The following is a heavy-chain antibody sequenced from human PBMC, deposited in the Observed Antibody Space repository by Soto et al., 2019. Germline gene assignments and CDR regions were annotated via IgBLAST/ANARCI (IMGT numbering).Heavy chain of an antibody. V-gene: IGHV4-34*02. Sequence: QVQPQQWGAGLLKPSETLSLTCAIYGASFSPYYWGWVRQPPGKGLEWIGEVNLSGSTNYNPSLKSRVPISVDASKNQFSLRLTSLTAADTAVYYCARSPTFYNYVWGNATYWAQGTLVTVSS. J-gene: IGHJ4*02. D-gene: IGHD3-16*01. CDR3: ARSPTFYNYVWGNATY. CDR2: VNLSGST. CDR1: GASFSPYY.